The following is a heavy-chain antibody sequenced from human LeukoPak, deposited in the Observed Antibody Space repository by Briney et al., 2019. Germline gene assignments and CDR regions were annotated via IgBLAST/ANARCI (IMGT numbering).Heavy chain of an antibody. CDR2: IYHSGST. CDR3: ARDSWSNYPPLNYFDY. Sequence: ASETLSLTCTVSGYSISSGYYWGWIRPPPGKGLEWIGSIYHSGSTYYNPSLKSRVTTSVDTSKNQFSLKLSSVTAADTAVYYCARDSWSNYPPLNYFDYWGQGTLVTVSS. V-gene: IGHV4-38-2*02. D-gene: IGHD4-11*01. CDR1: GYSISSGYY. J-gene: IGHJ4*02.